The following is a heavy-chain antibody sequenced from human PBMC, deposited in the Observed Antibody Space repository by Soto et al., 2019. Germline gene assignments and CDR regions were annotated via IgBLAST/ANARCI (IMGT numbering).Heavy chain of an antibody. CDR2: INDNSGAT. CDR1: GYTFTDYY. CDR3: ARDSAAAAGLSFDS. J-gene: IGHJ4*02. D-gene: IGHD6-13*01. V-gene: IGHV1-2*02. Sequence: ASVKVSCKASGYTFTDYYMHWVRRAPGQGLEWMGWINDNSGATRYSQRFQGRVTLTRDTSISTAYMELSSLRSDDTAVYYCARDSAAAAGLSFDSWGQGTLVTVSS.